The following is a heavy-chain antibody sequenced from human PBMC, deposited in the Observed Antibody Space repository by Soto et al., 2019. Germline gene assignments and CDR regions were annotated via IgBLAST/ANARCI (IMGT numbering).Heavy chain of an antibody. Sequence: GSLRISCAASGVTVSSDYMSWVNQSPGKGLEWVSIIYADGSTYFADSVKGRFAISRDNTRNSLYLQMNSLRAEDTAMYYCAKGAPGDYYDSSGLDVFNIWGQGTMVTVSS. D-gene: IGHD3-22*01. V-gene: IGHV3-53*01. CDR2: IYADGST. CDR3: AKGAPGDYYDSSGLDVFNI. CDR1: GVTVSSDY. J-gene: IGHJ3*02.